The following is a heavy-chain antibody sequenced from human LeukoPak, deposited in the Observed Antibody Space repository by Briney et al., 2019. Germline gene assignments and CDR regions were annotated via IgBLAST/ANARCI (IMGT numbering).Heavy chain of an antibody. Sequence: GGSLRLSCAASGFIVSKNYLSWVRQAPGKGLEWVSVIYSGGSTYYADSVKGRFTISRDDSRDTVYLQMNTLRAEDTAVYFCARVVRSFWFFAGWDYWGQGTLVTVSS. V-gene: IGHV3-66*01. D-gene: IGHD3-10*01. CDR1: GFIVSKNY. J-gene: IGHJ4*02. CDR2: IYSGGST. CDR3: ARVVRSFWFFAGWDY.